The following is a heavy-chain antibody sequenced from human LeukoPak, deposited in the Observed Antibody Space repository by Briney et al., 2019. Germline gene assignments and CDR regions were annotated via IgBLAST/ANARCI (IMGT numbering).Heavy chain of an antibody. CDR2: ISAYKGNT. Sequence: GASVKVFCKASVYTFTSDGISWVRQAPGQGLEWMGWISAYKGNTNYTQTLQGRVTMTTDTSTSTAYMELRSLRSDDTAVYYCARMVRGVIRSWFDPWGQGTLVTVSS. CDR3: ARMVRGVIRSWFDP. D-gene: IGHD3-10*01. V-gene: IGHV1-18*01. J-gene: IGHJ5*02. CDR1: VYTFTSDG.